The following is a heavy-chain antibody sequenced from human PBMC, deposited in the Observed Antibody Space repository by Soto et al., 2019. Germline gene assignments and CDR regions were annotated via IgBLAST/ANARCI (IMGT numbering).Heavy chain of an antibody. V-gene: IGHV4-4*02. Sequence: KPSETLSLTCAFSVVSLNNSNWWSWVRQPPGKGLEWIGEIYHGGSTNYNPSLKSRVAISLDKSKNHFSLRLSSVTAADTAVYYCARAPRGTWYDYTIEYWGQGTLVTVSS. CDR1: VVSLNNSNW. CDR2: IYHGGST. J-gene: IGHJ4*02. D-gene: IGHD6-13*01. CDR3: ARAPRGTWYDYTIEY.